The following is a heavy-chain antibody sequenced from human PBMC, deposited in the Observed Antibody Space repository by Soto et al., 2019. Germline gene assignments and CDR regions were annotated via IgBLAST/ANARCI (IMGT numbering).Heavy chain of an antibody. CDR2: ITDSGTGT. Sequence: EVHLLESGGGLVHPGESLRLSCGASGFTFSSCVMTWVRQAPGKGLRWVSCITDSGTGTYYADSVKGRFTISRDNSKNTMYLQMNNLRAEDTGVYYCAKGLINGRWYAEDWGQGTLATVSS. CDR1: GFTFSSCV. J-gene: IGHJ4*02. CDR3: AKGLINGRWYAED. D-gene: IGHD6-13*01. V-gene: IGHV3-23*01.